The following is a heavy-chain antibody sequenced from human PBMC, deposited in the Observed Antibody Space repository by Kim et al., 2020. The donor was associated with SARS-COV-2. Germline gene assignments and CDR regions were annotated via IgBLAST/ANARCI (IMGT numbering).Heavy chain of an antibody. J-gene: IGHJ4*02. CDR2: INHSGST. Sequence: SETLSLTCAVYGGSFSGYYWSWIRQPPGKGLEWIGEINHSGSTNYNPSLKSRVTISVDTSKNQFSLKLSSVTAADTAVYYCARGLGGDYGDSFDYWGQGTLVTVSS. D-gene: IGHD4-17*01. CDR3: ARGLGGDYGDSFDY. CDR1: GGSFSGYY. V-gene: IGHV4-34*01.